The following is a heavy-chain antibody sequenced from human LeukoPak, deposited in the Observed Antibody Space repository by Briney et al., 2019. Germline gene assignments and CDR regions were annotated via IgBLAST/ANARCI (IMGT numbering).Heavy chain of an antibody. J-gene: IGHJ5*01. CDR2: IGTYGGDT. V-gene: IGHV1-18*01. Sequence: EVSVKVSCKATSRISWVRQAPGQGLEWMGWIGTYGGDTYYAQKFQGRITVTTDTSTSTVYMELRNLRSDDTAVYYCARDLWNFYDDSGYNRDFDSWGQGTLVTVSS. D-gene: IGHD3-22*01. CDR1: TSR. CDR3: ARDLWNFYDDSGYNRDFDS.